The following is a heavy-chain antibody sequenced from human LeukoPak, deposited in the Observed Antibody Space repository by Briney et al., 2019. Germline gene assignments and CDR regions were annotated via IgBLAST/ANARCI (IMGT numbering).Heavy chain of an antibody. CDR1: GGSISSYY. CDR2: IYYSGST. D-gene: IGHD1-1*01. CDR3: ARHSGTGFDP. Sequence: SETLSLTCTVSGGSISSYYWSWIRQPPGKELECIGYIYYSGSTNYNPSLKGRVTISVDTSRNQLSLRLSSVTAADTAVYYCARHSGTGFDPWGQGTLVTVSS. J-gene: IGHJ5*02. V-gene: IGHV4-59*08.